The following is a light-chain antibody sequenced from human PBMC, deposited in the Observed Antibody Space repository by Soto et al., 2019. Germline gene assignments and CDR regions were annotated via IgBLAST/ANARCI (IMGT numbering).Light chain of an antibody. Sequence: IVMTQSPCTLSVSPGERVTLSCRASQSVSSNLAWYQQKPGQAPRLLIYDASNRATGIPARFSGSGSGTEFTLTISTLQSEDFAVYYCQQYNNWPWTFGQGTKVDIK. CDR3: QQYNNWPWT. CDR1: QSVSSN. CDR2: DAS. V-gene: IGKV3-15*01. J-gene: IGKJ1*01.